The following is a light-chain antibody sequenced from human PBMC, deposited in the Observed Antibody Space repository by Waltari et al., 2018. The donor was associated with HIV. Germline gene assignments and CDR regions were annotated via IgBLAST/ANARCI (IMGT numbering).Light chain of an antibody. Sequence: QSALTQPRSVSGSPGQSVTISCTGTSSDVGGYTFVSWYQHHPGKPPKLVISDVTTRPSGVPDRFSGSKSGNTASLTISGLQAEDEADYYCCSYSGSGTLYVFGTGTEVTVL. CDR2: DVT. V-gene: IGLV2-11*01. CDR3: CSYSGSGTLYV. CDR1: SSDVGGYTF. J-gene: IGLJ1*01.